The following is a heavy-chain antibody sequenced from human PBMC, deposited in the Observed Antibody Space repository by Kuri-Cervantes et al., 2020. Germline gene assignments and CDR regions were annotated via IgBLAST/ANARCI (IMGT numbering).Heavy chain of an antibody. CDR2: ISSSSTTI. CDR1: GFTFSSYS. Sequence: GESLKISCAASGFTFSSYSMNWVRQAPGKGLEWVSSISSSSTTIYYADSVKGRFTVSRDNAKNSLFLQMNSLRAEDTAVYFCASSGFLHWGQGTLVTVSS. D-gene: IGHD3-10*01. V-gene: IGHV3-48*01. CDR3: ASSGFLH. J-gene: IGHJ4*02.